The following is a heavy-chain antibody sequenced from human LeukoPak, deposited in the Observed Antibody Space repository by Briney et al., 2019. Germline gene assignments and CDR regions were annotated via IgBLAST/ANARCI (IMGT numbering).Heavy chain of an antibody. D-gene: IGHD3-3*01. Sequence: GGSLRLSCAASGFTFSSYGMHWVRQAPGKGLEWVAFIRYDGSNKYYADSVKGRFTISRDNSKNTLYLQMNSLRAEDTAVYYCTTGGNTILAGWGQGTLVTVSS. V-gene: IGHV3-30*02. CDR3: TTGGNTILAG. CDR2: IRYDGSNK. CDR1: GFTFSSYG. J-gene: IGHJ4*02.